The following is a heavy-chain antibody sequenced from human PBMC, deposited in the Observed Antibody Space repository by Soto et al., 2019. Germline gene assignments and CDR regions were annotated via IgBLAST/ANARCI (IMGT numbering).Heavy chain of an antibody. J-gene: IGHJ1*01. CDR2: IIPIFGTE. CDR1: GGTFSSYA. D-gene: IGHD6-19*01. CDR3: ARTTTYGYSSGWDLQH. V-gene: IGHV1-69*13. Sequence: SVKVSCKASGGTFSSYAISWVRQAPGQGLEWMGGIIPIFGTENYAQKFQGRVTITADESTSTAYMELSSLRSEDTAVYYCARTTTYGYSSGWDLQHWGQGTLLTVSS.